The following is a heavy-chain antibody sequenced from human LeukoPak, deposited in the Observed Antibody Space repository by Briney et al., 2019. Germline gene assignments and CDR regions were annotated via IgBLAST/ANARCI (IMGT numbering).Heavy chain of an antibody. Sequence: GGSLRLSCAASGFTFSNYYMSWIRHAPGKGLEWVSYISSSGSTIYYADSVKGRFTISRDNAKNSLYLQMNSLRAEDTAVYYCVGGYDYIWGSYRPWGQGTLVTVSS. V-gene: IGHV3-11*01. CDR1: GFTFSNYY. D-gene: IGHD3-16*02. CDR3: VGGYDYIWGSYRP. CDR2: ISSSGSTI. J-gene: IGHJ5*02.